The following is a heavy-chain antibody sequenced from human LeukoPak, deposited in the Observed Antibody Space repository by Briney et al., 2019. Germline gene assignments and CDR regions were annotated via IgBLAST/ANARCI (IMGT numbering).Heavy chain of an antibody. Sequence: PGGSLRPSCAASGFTFSSYSMTWIRQAPGKGLEWVSSISSNSSYIYYADSVKGRFTISRDNAKNSLYLQMNSLRAEDTAVYYCARVVVPAATQFYYYYGMDVWGQGTTVTVSS. CDR3: ARVVVPAATQFYYYYGMDV. J-gene: IGHJ6*02. V-gene: IGHV3-21*01. CDR1: GFTFSSYS. D-gene: IGHD2-2*01. CDR2: ISSNSSYI.